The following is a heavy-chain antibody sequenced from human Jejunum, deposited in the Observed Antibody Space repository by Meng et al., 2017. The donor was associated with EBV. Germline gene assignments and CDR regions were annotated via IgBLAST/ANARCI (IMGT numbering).Heavy chain of an antibody. J-gene: IGHJ4*02. CDR3: ARDYTDSSRQGY. Sequence: QVRLVQSGAAVKQPVSSMRASCMVFGFTFSGYFIHWVRQAPVQGLDWMGRINPTSGCTSYTQKFQSRVTMTMDTSITTAYMEMSRLGSVDTAVYYCARDYTDSSRQGYWGQGTLVTVSS. CDR1: GFTFSGYF. CDR2: INPTSGCT. V-gene: IGHV1-2*06. D-gene: IGHD3-22*01.